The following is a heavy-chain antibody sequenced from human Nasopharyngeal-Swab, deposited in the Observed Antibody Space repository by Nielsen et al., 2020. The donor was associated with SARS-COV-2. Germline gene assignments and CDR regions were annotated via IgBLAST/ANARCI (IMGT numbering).Heavy chain of an antibody. J-gene: IGHJ5*02. V-gene: IGHV3-21*01. CDR3: AKEAYVSIVRGVTPWFDP. D-gene: IGHD3-10*01. CDR2: ISTTSNYI. CDR1: GFTFSSYS. Sequence: GESLKISCAASGFTFSSYSMNWVRQAPGKGLEWVSSISTTSNYISYGDSVKGRFTISRDNAKNSLYLQMNSLRAEDTAVYYCAKEAYVSIVRGVTPWFDPWGRGTLVTVSS.